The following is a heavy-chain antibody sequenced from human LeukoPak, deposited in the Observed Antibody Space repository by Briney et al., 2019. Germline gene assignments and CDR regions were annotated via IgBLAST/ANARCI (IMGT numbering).Heavy chain of an antibody. J-gene: IGHJ4*02. CDR1: GFTFSSYW. CDR3: ARLWAGYSGVDY. D-gene: IGHD5-12*01. Sequence: GGSLRLSCAASGFTFSSYWMHWVRQTPEKGLECVSRINGDGSVTNYVDSVQGRFTISRDNAKNTLYLQMNSLRVEDTAVYYCARLWAGYSGVDYWGQGTLVTVSS. V-gene: IGHV3-74*01. CDR2: INGDGSVT.